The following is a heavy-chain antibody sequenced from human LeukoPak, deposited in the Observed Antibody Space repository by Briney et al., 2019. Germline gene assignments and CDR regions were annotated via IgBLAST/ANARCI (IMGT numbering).Heavy chain of an antibody. CDR2: ISGSGGST. CDR3: ATTGVATTNPFDY. J-gene: IGHJ4*02. D-gene: IGHD5-12*01. V-gene: IGHV3-23*01. CDR1: GFTFSSYA. Sequence: PGGSPRLSCAASGFTFSSYAMSWVRQAPGKGLEWVSAISGSGGSTYYADSVKGRFTGSRDNSKNTLYLQMNSLRAEDTAVYYCATTGVATTNPFDYWGQGTLVTVSS.